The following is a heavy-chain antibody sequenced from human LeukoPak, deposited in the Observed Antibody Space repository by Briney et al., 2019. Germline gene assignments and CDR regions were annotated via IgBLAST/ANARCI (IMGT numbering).Heavy chain of an antibody. V-gene: IGHV4-34*01. Sequence: PSETLSLTCAVYGGSFSGYYWSWIRQPPGKGLEWIGEINHSGSTNYNPSLKSRVTISVDTSKNQFSLKLSSVTAADTAVYYCARSGLSWSSSWYSIFDYWGQGTLVTVSS. CDR2: INHSGST. D-gene: IGHD6-13*01. CDR3: ARSGLSWSSSWYSIFDY. CDR1: GGSFSGYY. J-gene: IGHJ4*02.